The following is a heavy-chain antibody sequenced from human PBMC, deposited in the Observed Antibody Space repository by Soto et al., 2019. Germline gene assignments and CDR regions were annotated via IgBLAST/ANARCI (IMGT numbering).Heavy chain of an antibody. CDR1: GFTFSTSA. D-gene: IGHD3-10*01. J-gene: IGHJ5*02. V-gene: IGHV1-58*01. CDR2: IDVGSGNA. CDR3: ATDSGTRWNWFDP. Sequence: SVKVSCKTSGFTFSTSAVHWVRQARGHRLQWIGWIDVGSGNANYAQMLQERVTISRDMSTSTAYMELSSLRPEDTAVYYCATDSGTRWNWFDPWGQGTLVTVSS.